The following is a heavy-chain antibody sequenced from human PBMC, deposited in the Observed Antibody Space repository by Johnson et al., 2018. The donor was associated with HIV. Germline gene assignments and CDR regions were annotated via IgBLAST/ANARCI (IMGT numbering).Heavy chain of an antibody. J-gene: IGHJ3*02. CDR1: GFIVSSNY. CDR2: IYRGGST. Sequence: VQLVESGGGLVQPGGSLRLSCAASGFIVSSNYMSWVRQAPGKGLEWVSVIYRGGSTYYADSVKGRFTISRDNSKNTLYLQMNSLRAEDTAVYYCARSGYCTTSSCTDDAFDIWGQGTMVTVSS. CDR3: ARSGYCTTSSCTDDAFDI. V-gene: IGHV3-66*01. D-gene: IGHD2-2*01.